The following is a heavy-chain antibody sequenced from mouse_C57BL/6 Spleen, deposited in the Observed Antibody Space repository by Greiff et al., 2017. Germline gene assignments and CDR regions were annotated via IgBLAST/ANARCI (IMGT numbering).Heavy chain of an antibody. Sequence: VQLQESGAELVRPGTSVKVSCKASGYAFTNYLIEWVKQRPGQGLEWIGVINPGSGGTNYNEKLQGKATLTADKSSSTAYMQLSSLTSEDSAVYFCARSHYGSSYDFDYWGQGTTLTVSS. J-gene: IGHJ2*01. D-gene: IGHD1-1*01. CDR1: GYAFTNYL. V-gene: IGHV1-54*01. CDR2: INPGSGGT. CDR3: ARSHYGSSYDFDY.